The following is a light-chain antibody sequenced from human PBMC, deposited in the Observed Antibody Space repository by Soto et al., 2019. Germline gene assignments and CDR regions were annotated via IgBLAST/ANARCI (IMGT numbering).Light chain of an antibody. Sequence: QAVVTQEPSLTVSPGGTVTLTCGSSTGTVTSGHYPYWFQVKPGQAPRTLLYDINNKRSWTPARFSGSLLGGKAALTLSGAQPEDEADYDCLLSYSGPSIFGRGTQLTVL. CDR3: LLSYSGPSI. J-gene: IGLJ7*01. CDR1: TGTVTSGHY. CDR2: DIN. V-gene: IGLV7-46*01.